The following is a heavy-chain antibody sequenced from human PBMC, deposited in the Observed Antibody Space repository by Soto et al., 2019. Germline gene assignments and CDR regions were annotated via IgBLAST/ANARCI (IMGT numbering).Heavy chain of an antibody. CDR2: VKSKTDGGTI. V-gene: IGHV3-15*01. CDR1: GFTFTNAW. J-gene: IGHJ4*02. Sequence: EVQLVESGGGLVKPGGSLRLSCAASGFTFTNAWMTWVRQAPGKGLEWVGRVKSKTDGGTIDYAAPVKDRFTISRDDSKNTMDLQMNSLKTEDRAVYYCIRTYSGSSTRFDYWGQGTLVTVSS. CDR3: IRTYSGSSTRFDY. D-gene: IGHD5-12*01.